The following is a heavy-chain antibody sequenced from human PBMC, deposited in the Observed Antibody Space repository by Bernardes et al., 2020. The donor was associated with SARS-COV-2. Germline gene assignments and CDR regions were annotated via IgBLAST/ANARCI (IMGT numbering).Heavy chain of an antibody. V-gene: IGHV3-7*01. D-gene: IGHD3-16*01. CDR3: ARRGMLGDY. J-gene: IGHJ4*02. CDR1: GFSFIDYW. Sequence: SLRLSCAASGFSFIDYWMIWVRQAPGKGLEWVANIKDDGSEKNYVDSVKGRFTISRDNAKNSLYLQMNSLRAEDTAVYYCARRGMLGDYWGQGTLVTVSS. CDR2: IKDDGSEK.